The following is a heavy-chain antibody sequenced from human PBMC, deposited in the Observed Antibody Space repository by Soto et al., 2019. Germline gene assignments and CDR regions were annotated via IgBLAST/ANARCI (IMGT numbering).Heavy chain of an antibody. J-gene: IGHJ4*02. V-gene: IGHV3-23*01. Sequence: GGSLRLSCAASGFTFSNYAMNWVRQAPGKGLQWVSGISGSGANTYYADFVKGRFTTSRDNSKNTLYLQMNSPRAEDTAVYYCAKDLVYFDSGTYSTLDYWGQGTLVTVSS. D-gene: IGHD3-10*01. CDR2: ISGSGANT. CDR1: GFTFSNYA. CDR3: AKDLVYFDSGTYSTLDY.